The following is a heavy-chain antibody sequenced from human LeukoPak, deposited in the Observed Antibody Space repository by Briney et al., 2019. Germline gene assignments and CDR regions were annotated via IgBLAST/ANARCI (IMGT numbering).Heavy chain of an antibody. J-gene: IGHJ4*02. CDR3: ARDTYSSGSGDY. D-gene: IGHD6-19*01. CDR1: GFTFSSYG. CDR2: IWYDGSNK. Sequence: GGSLRLSCAASGFTFSSYGMHWVRQAPRKGLEWLAVIWYDGSNKYYADSVKGRFTISRDNAKNSLYLQMNSLRTEDTALYYCARDTYSSGSGDYWGQGTLVTVSS. V-gene: IGHV3-33*01.